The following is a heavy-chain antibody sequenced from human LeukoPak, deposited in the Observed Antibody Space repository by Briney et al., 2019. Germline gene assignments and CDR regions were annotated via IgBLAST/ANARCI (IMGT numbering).Heavy chain of an antibody. V-gene: IGHV3-7*01. J-gene: IGHJ3*01. CDR3: ARDSREAFHV. Sequence: PGGSLRLSCAASGFRFSAYWMNWVRRAPGKGLERVGNIDREGGEQNYADSVRGRFTISRDNAKNSLYLQMNGLRVEDTAVYYCARDSREAFHVWGQGTLVTVSS. CDR1: GFRFSAYW. CDR2: IDREGGEQ.